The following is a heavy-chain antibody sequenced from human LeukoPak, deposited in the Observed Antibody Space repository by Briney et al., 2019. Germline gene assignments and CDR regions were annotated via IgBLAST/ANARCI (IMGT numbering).Heavy chain of an antibody. CDR2: ISGSGGST. CDR1: GFTFSNHA. J-gene: IGHJ4*02. V-gene: IGHV3-23*01. D-gene: IGHD6-19*01. CDR3: AKLPYSSAWYIDY. Sequence: QPGGSLRLSCAASGFTFSNHAMSWVRQAPGKGLEWVSAISGSGGSTYYADSVKGRFTISRDNSKNTLSLQMSSLRAEDTAVYYCAKLPYSSAWYIDYWGQGTLVTVSS.